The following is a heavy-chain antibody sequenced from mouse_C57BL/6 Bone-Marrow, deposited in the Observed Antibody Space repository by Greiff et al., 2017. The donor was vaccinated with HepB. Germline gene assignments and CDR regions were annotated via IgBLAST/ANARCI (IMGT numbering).Heavy chain of an antibody. Sequence: QVQLQQSGPGLVAPSQSLSITCTVSGFSLTSYGVDWVRQPPGKGLEWLGVIWGGGSTNYNSAILSRRSISKDNSKSQVFLKMNSLQTDDTAMYYCAKQDGTDAMDYWGQGTSVTVSS. CDR2: IWGGGST. CDR3: AKQDGTDAMDY. J-gene: IGHJ4*01. V-gene: IGHV2-9*01. CDR1: GFSLTSYG. D-gene: IGHD4-1*01.